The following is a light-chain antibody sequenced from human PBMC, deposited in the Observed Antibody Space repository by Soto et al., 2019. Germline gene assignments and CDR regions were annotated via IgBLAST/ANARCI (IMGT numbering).Light chain of an antibody. CDR2: EGS. CDR3: CSFATGSTYV. CDR1: SSNVGSYNL. Sequence: QSVLTQPASVSGSPGQSITISCTGTSSNVGSYNLVSWYQQHPGKAPELLIYEGSKRPSGVSHRFSGSKSGNTASLTISGLQAEDEADYYCCSFATGSTYVFGTGTKVTVL. V-gene: IGLV2-23*01. J-gene: IGLJ1*01.